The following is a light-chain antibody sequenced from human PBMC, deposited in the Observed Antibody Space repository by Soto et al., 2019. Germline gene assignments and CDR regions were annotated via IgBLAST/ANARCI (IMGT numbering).Light chain of an antibody. J-gene: IGKJ5*01. V-gene: IGKV1-39*01. CDR1: QSVINF. CDR2: SAS. Sequence: DILMTQSPSSLSASVGDRITISCRASQSVINFLVWYQQKPGKAPKLLIHSASTLQSGVPSRFSGSGSGTDFTLTISSLQPEDVATYYCQQSFSRPPITFGQGTRLDIK. CDR3: QQSFSRPPIT.